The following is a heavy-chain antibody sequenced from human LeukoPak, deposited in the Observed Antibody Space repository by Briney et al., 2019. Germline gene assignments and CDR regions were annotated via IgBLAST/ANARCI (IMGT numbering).Heavy chain of an antibody. D-gene: IGHD5-24*01. CDR2: IAPYTANT. Sequence: GASVKVSCKASGYTFTSYGISWVRQAPGQGLEWMGWIAPYTANTHYAQKLQGRVTMTTDTYTTTAYMELRSLTSDDTAVYFCARDVSPGMATIVGSSWGQGTLVTVSS. J-gene: IGHJ5*02. CDR1: GYTFTSYG. CDR3: ARDVSPGMATIVGSS. V-gene: IGHV1-18*01.